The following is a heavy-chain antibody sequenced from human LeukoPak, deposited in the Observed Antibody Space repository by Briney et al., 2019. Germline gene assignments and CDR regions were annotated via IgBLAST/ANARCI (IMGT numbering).Heavy chain of an antibody. V-gene: IGHV4-38-2*02. CDR1: GYSISSGYY. CDR2: IYHSGST. CDR3: ERDGGSGSSDFDY. Sequence: SETLSLTCAVSGYSISSGYYWGWIRQPPGKGLEWIGSIYHSGSTYYNPSLKSRVTISVDTSKNQFPLKLSSVTAADTAVYYCERDGGSGSSDFDYWGQGTLVTVSS. J-gene: IGHJ4*02. D-gene: IGHD1-26*01.